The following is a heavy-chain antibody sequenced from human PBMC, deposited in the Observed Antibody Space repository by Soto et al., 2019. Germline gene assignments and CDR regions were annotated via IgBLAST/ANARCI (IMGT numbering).Heavy chain of an antibody. CDR3: VRLRGTGRGILSPVDP. V-gene: IGHV5-10-1*01. J-gene: IGHJ5*02. Sequence: AGESLKISCKGSGYTFTNYWIGWVRQMPWKGLEWMGKIDPSDSSTNYSPSFQGHVTMSADESTSAAYLQWSSLKASDTAMYYCVRLRGTGRGILSPVDPWGQGTLVTVSS. CDR1: GYTFTNYW. CDR2: IDPSDSST. D-gene: IGHD3-10*01.